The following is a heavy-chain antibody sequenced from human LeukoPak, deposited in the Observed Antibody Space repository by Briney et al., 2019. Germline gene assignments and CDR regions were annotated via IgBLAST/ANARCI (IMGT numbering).Heavy chain of an antibody. V-gene: IGHV3-30-3*01. J-gene: IGHJ4*02. CDR1: GFTFSSYA. CDR2: ISYDGSNK. Sequence: GRSLRLSCAASGFTFSSYAMPWVRQAPGKGLEWVAVISYDGSNKYYADSVKGRFTISRDNSKNTLYLQMNSLRAEDTAVYYCARDLPYWGQGTPVTVSS. CDR3: ARDLPY.